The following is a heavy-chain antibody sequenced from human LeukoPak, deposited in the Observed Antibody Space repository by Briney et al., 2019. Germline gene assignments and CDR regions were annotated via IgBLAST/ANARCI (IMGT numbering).Heavy chain of an antibody. D-gene: IGHD3-22*01. CDR1: GGTFSSYA. CDR3: ARYGDDSSGYYDAFDI. V-gene: IGHV1-69*04. Sequence: SSVKVSCKASGGTFSSYAISWVRQAPGQGLEWMGRIIPILGIANYAQKFQGRVTITADKSTSTAYMELSSLRSEDTAVYYCARYGDDSSGYYDAFDIWGQGTMVTVSS. CDR2: IIPILGIA. J-gene: IGHJ3*02.